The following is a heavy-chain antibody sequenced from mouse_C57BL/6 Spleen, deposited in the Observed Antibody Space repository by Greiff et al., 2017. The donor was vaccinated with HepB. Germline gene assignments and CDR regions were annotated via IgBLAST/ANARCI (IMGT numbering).Heavy chain of an antibody. V-gene: IGHV1-82*01. CDR3: ARPPIDDGYYVGWFAY. Sequence: QVQLQQSGPELVKPGASVKISCKASGYAFSSSWMNWVKQRPGKGLEWIGRIYPGDGETNYNGTFKGKGTLPADKSSSTADMRLSSLTSEDSAVSFCARPPIDDGYYVGWFAYWGQGTLVTVSA. CDR2: IYPGDGET. CDR1: GYAFSSSW. J-gene: IGHJ3*01. D-gene: IGHD2-3*01.